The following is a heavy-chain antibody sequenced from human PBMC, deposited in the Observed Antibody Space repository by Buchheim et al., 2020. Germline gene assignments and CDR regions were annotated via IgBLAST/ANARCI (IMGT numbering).Heavy chain of an antibody. CDR1: GFTFSSYA. V-gene: IGHV3-23*01. CDR3: VRDGDSSDIDFDY. Sequence: EVQLLESGGGLVQPGGSLRLSCAASGFTFSSYAMSWVRQAPGKGLEWVSCIKTDGSVAVYADSVKGRFTISRDNAKNTVYLEMNSLRSEDTAVYYCVRDGDSSDIDFDYWGQGTL. D-gene: IGHD6-19*01. J-gene: IGHJ4*02. CDR2: IKTDGSVA.